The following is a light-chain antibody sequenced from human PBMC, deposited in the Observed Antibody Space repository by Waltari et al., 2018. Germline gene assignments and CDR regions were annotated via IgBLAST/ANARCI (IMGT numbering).Light chain of an antibody. CDR1: PTVRTTY. CDR2: GAS. V-gene: IGKV3-20*01. Sequence: ALSLAPGTLSLSPAEIATLSCRASPTVRTTYLAWYQQKPGQAPTLLIYGASSKATGIPDRFCGSGSGTDVSLTISSLEPEDFAVYYCQQYDISPLTFGGGTKVEIK. J-gene: IGKJ4*01. CDR3: QQYDISPLT.